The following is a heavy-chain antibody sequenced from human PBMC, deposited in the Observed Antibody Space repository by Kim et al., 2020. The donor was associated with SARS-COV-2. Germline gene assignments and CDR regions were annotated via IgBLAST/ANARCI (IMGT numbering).Heavy chain of an antibody. V-gene: IGHV3-33*01. CDR2: IWYDGSNK. J-gene: IGHJ6*02. CDR1: GFTFSSYG. Sequence: GGSLRLSCAASGFTFSSYGMHWVRQAPGKGLEWVAVIWYDGSNKYYADSVKGRFTISRDNSKNTLYLQMNSLRAEDTAVYYCARGSIAVADSYYYYGMDVWGQGTTVTVSS. CDR3: ARGSIAVADSYYYYGMDV. D-gene: IGHD6-19*01.